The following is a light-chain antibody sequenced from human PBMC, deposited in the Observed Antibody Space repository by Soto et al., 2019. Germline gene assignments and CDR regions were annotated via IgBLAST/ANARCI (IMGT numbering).Light chain of an antibody. CDR3: QQYGGSPLVT. CDR2: GAS. CDR1: QSVSSSY. J-gene: IGKJ3*01. Sequence: DNVFTQSSSTPSLSPGERATLSCRAIQSVSSSYLGWYQQKPGQAPRLLIYGASSRATGIPDRFSGSWSGTDFTLTISRLEPEDFAVYYSQQYGGSPLVTFGPGTKVDIK. V-gene: IGKV3-20*01.